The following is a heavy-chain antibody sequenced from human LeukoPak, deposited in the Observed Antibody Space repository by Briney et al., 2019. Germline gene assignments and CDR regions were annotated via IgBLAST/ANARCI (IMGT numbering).Heavy chain of an antibody. CDR3: ARERLTTVGYYFDY. Sequence: GGSLRLSCAASGFTFSSYAMHWVRQAPGKGLEYVSAISSNGGSTYYANSVKGRFTISRDNSKNTLYLQMGSLRAEDMAVYYCARERLTTVGYYFDYWGQGTLVTVSS. J-gene: IGHJ4*02. CDR1: GFTFSSYA. V-gene: IGHV3-64*01. D-gene: IGHD4-17*01. CDR2: ISSNGGST.